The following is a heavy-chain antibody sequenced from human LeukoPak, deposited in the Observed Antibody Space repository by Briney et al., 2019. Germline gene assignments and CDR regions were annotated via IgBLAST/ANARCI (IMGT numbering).Heavy chain of an antibody. J-gene: IGHJ4*02. CDR2: ISGSGTST. CDR3: AKDNFGIVGATDVLDY. Sequence: GGSLRLTCAASGFTFSSYAMSWVRQAPGKGLEWVSAISGSGTSTYYAESVRGRFTISRDSSKNTLYLQMNSLRAEDTAVYYCAKDNFGIVGATDVLDYWGQGTLVTVSS. CDR1: GFTFSSYA. D-gene: IGHD1-26*01. V-gene: IGHV3-23*01.